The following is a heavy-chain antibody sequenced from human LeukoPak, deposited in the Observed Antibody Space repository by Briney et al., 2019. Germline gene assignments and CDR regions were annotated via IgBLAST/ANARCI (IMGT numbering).Heavy chain of an antibody. V-gene: IGHV4-59*01. Sequence: PSETLSLTCTVSGGSISNYYWSWIRQPPGKGLEWIGYIYYSGSTNYNPSLKSRVTTSVDTSKNQFSLKLSSVTAADTAVYYCARERLGYYDRSGLDYWGQGTLVTVSS. D-gene: IGHD3-22*01. J-gene: IGHJ4*02. CDR1: GGSISNYY. CDR2: IYYSGST. CDR3: ARERLGYYDRSGLDY.